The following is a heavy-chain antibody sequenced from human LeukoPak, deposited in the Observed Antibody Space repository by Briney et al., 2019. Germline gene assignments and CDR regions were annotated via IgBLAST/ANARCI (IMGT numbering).Heavy chain of an antibody. Sequence: SETLSLTCAVYGGSFSTYYWSWIRQPPGKGLEWIGEINHSGSTNYNPSLKSRLTISVDTSKNQFSLKLSSVTAADTAVYYCAGITMVQGVIDYFYYYMDVWGKGTTVTVSS. CDR2: INHSGST. V-gene: IGHV4-34*01. D-gene: IGHD3-10*01. CDR3: AGITMVQGVIDYFYYYMDV. J-gene: IGHJ6*03. CDR1: GGSFSTYY.